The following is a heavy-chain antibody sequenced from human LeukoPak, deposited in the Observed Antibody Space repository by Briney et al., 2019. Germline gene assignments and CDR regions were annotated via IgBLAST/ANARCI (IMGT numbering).Heavy chain of an antibody. CDR2: IYTSGST. D-gene: IGHD6-6*01. V-gene: IGHV4-4*07. CDR3: ARQSSSSGSTAFDI. J-gene: IGHJ3*02. CDR1: GGSISSYY. Sequence: SETLSLTCTVSGGSISSYYWSWIRQPAGKGLEWIGRIYTSGSTNYNPSLKSRVTMSVDTSKNQFSLKLSSVTAADTAVYYCARQSSSSGSTAFDIWGQGTMVTVSS.